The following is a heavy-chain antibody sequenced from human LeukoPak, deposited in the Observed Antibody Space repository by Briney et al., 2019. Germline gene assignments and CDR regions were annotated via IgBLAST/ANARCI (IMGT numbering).Heavy chain of an antibody. D-gene: IGHD3-22*01. CDR2: ISASGGST. CDR3: AKRIYDSSGSFDY. J-gene: IGHJ4*02. V-gene: IGHV3-23*01. CDR1: GFTFSSYA. Sequence: GGSLRLSCAASGFTFSSYAMHWVRQVPGKGLEWVSGISASGGSTSYADSVRGRFTISRDNSKNTLYVQMNSLRDEDTAVYYCAKRIYDSSGSFDYWGQGTLVIVSS.